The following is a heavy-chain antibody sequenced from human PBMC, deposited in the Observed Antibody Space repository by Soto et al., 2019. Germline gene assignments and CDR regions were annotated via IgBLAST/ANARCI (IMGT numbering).Heavy chain of an antibody. CDR2: INHSGST. Sequence: QVQLQQWGAGLLKPSETLSLTCAVYGGSFSGYYWSWIRQPPGKGLEWIGEINHSGSTNYNPSLKSRVTISVDTSKYQFSLKLSSVTAADTAVYYCARGRGTIFGVVISRDTWFDPWGQGTLVTVSS. J-gene: IGHJ5*02. CDR3: ARGRGTIFGVVISRDTWFDP. CDR1: GGSFSGYY. D-gene: IGHD3-3*01. V-gene: IGHV4-34*01.